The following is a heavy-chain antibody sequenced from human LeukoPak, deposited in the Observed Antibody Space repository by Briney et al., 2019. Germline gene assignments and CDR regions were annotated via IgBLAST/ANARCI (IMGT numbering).Heavy chain of an antibody. CDR1: GFTFSSYA. V-gene: IGHV3-23*01. CDR3: AKDDYSGHDQTFDY. Sequence: GGPLRLSCAASGFTFSSYAMSWVRQAPGKGLEWVSAISGSGGSTYYADSVKGRFTISRDNSKNTLYLQMNSLRAEDTAVYYCAKDDYSGHDQTFDYWGQGTLVTVSS. J-gene: IGHJ4*02. CDR2: ISGSGGST. D-gene: IGHD5-12*01.